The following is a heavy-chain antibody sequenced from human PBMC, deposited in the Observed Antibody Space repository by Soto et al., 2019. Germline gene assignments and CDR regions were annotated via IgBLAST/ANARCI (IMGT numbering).Heavy chain of an antibody. Sequence: SETLSLTCGVFDDSISSGGYSWSWIRQPPGKGLEWIGYIYHSGSTYYNPSLKSRVTISVDRSKNQFSLKLSSVTAADTAVYYCARDSSGFEYWGQGTLVTVSS. V-gene: IGHV4-30-2*01. CDR3: ARDSSGFEY. J-gene: IGHJ4*02. CDR2: IYHSGST. CDR1: DDSISSGGYS. D-gene: IGHD3-22*01.